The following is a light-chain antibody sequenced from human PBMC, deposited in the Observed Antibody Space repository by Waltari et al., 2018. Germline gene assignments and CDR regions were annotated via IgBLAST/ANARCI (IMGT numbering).Light chain of an antibody. CDR2: DVS. J-gene: IGKJ4*01. Sequence: DVQMTQSPSSLSASVGDRVTITCQASQDIKTYLNWYQQKSGKAPKVVIYDVSHLATGVPSRFSGTGYGTQFTLNISSLQPEDIATYYCQQYEDESTFGGGTKVEVK. CDR3: QQYEDEST. V-gene: IGKV1-33*01. CDR1: QDIKTY.